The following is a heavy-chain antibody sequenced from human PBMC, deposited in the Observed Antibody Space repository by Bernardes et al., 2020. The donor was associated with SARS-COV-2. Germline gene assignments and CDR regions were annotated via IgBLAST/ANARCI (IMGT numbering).Heavy chain of an antibody. CDR2: ISYDGDEK. J-gene: IGHJ4*02. Sequence: GGSLRLSCAASGFAFNRFGMHWVRQAPGKGLEWVAVISYDGDEKYYGDSVKGRFTISRDNSKNTLHLQMNSLRVEDTAVYYCARETEDSTSSYFDYWGQGTLVTVSS. CDR1: GFAFNRFG. D-gene: IGHD6-6*01. CDR3: ARETEDSTSSYFDY. V-gene: IGHV3-30*03.